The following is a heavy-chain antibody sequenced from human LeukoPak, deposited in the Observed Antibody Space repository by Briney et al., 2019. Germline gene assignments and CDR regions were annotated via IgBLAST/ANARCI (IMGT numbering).Heavy chain of an antibody. V-gene: IGHV3-7*01. CDR2: IKQDGSKT. D-gene: IGHD6-13*01. Sequence: GGSLRLSCAASGFTFSSYWMTWVRQAPGKGLEWVANIKQDGSKTYYVDSVKGRFTISRDNAKNSLYLQMNSLRAEDTAVYYCARGIYSSSPGSFDYWGQGTLVTVSS. J-gene: IGHJ4*02. CDR3: ARGIYSSSPGSFDY. CDR1: GFTFSSYW.